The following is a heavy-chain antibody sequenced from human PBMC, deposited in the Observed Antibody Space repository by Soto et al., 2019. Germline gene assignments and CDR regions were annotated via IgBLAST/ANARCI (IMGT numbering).Heavy chain of an antibody. J-gene: IGHJ6*02. V-gene: IGHV1-2*02. Sequence: ASVKVSCKASGYTFTGYYMHWVRQAPGQGLEWMGWINPNSGGTNYAQKFQGRVTMTRDTSISTAYMELSRLRSDDTAVYYCARKWRAYYYYYYGMDVWGQGTTVTVSS. CDR1: GYTFTGYY. D-gene: IGHD1-26*01. CDR2: INPNSGGT. CDR3: ARKWRAYYYYYYGMDV.